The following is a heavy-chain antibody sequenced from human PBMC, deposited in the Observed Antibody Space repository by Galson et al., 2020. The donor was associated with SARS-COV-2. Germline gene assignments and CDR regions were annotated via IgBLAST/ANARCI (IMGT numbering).Heavy chain of an antibody. CDR3: ARDPGYSYGYELDY. Sequence: GGPLRLSCAASGFTSSXXXMXXXPQAPAKGLEWVPXIXXXXXYIYYADSVKGRFTISRDNGKNSLYLQMNSLRAEDTAVYYCARDPGYSYGYELDYWGQGTLVTVSS. J-gene: IGHJ4*02. CDR2: IXXXXXYI. V-gene: IGHV3-21*01. D-gene: IGHD5-18*01. CDR1: GFTSSXXX.